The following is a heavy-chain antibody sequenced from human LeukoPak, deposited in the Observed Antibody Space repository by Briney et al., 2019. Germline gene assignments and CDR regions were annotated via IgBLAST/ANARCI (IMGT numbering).Heavy chain of an antibody. CDR2: ISVYNGKT. J-gene: IGHJ1*01. CDR1: GYDFSSYG. D-gene: IGHD4-23*01. V-gene: IGHV1-18*01. Sequence: ASVKVSCKASGYDFSSYGISWGRQAPGQGLQGMGGISVYNGKTKYAPLQGRGTLTADTSTDTAYRELTGLASDDTATYYCARHMTTVVTSLDNWGQGPLVPVSS. CDR3: ARHMTTVVTSLDN.